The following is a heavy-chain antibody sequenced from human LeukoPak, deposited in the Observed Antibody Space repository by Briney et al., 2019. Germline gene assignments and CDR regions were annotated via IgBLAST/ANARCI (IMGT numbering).Heavy chain of an antibody. CDR1: GYTFTNYA. V-gene: IGHV1-3*03. Sequence: GASVKVSCKASGYTFTNYAIHWVRQAPGQRLEWMGWINAGNGNTKYSQEFQGRVTITRDTSASTAYMELSSLRSEDTAVYYCGFVGYYYGSGNSPIDYWGQGTLVAVSS. D-gene: IGHD3-10*01. J-gene: IGHJ4*02. CDR3: GFVGYYYGSGNSPIDY. CDR2: INAGNGNT.